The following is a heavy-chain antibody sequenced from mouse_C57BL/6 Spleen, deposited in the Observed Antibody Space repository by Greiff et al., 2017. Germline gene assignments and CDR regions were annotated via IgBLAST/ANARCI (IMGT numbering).Heavy chain of an antibody. V-gene: IGHV5-9-1*02. J-gene: IGHJ2*01. CDR3: TTGPFDY. CDR2: ISSGGDYI. CDR1: GFTFSSSA. Sequence: VKLMESGEGLVKPGGSLKLSCAASGFTFSSSAMSWVRQTPEKRLEWVAYISSGGDYIYYADTVKGRFTISRDNARNTLYLQMSSLKSEDTAMYYCTTGPFDYWGQGTTLTVSS.